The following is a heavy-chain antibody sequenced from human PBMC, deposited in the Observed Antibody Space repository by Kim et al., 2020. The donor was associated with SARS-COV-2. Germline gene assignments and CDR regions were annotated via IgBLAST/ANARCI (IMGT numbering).Heavy chain of an antibody. CDR3: ARNYSF. J-gene: IGHJ4*02. V-gene: IGHV3-74*01. CDR1: GFTFSTYW. D-gene: IGHD2-21*01. Sequence: GGSLRLSCAASGFTFSTYWMHWVRQAPGKGLVWVSRINGDGSSTTYVDSVKGRFTISRDNAKNTLYLQMNSLRAEDTAVYYCARNYSFWGQGTLVTVSS. CDR2: INGDGSST.